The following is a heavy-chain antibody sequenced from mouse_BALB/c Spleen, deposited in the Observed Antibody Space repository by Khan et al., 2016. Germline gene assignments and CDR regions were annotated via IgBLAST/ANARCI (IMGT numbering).Heavy chain of an antibody. CDR2: INPDSSTI. CDR3: ASIHYYYWYFDV. Sequence: EVKLLESGGGLVQPGGSLKLSCAASAFDFSRYWMSWVRQAPGKGLEWIGEINPDSSTINYTPSLKDKFIISRDNAKNTLYLQMSKVRSEDTALYYCASIHYYYWYFDVWGAGTTVTVSS. D-gene: IGHD1-2*01. J-gene: IGHJ1*01. V-gene: IGHV4-1*02. CDR1: AFDFSRYW.